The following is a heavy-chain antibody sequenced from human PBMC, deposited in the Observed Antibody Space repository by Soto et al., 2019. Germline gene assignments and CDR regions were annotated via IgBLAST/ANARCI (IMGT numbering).Heavy chain of an antibody. CDR3: ARGRMATISGFDY. J-gene: IGHJ4*02. D-gene: IGHD5-12*01. V-gene: IGHV4-31*02. CDR2: IYYSGST. Sequence: TVSGGSISSGGYYWSWIRQHPGKGLEWIGYIYYSGSTYYNPSLKSRVTISVDTSKNQFSLKLSSVTAADTAVYYCARGRMATISGFDYWGQGTLVTVSS. CDR1: GGSISSGGYY.